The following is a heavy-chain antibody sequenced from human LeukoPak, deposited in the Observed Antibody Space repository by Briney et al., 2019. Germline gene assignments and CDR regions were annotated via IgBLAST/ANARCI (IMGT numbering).Heavy chain of an antibody. D-gene: IGHD5-24*01. J-gene: IGHJ4*02. CDR3: ARARIVEMATITASFDY. CDR1: GFTVSSYE. Sequence: GGSLRLSCAASGFTVSSYEMSWVRQAPGKGLEWVSSICGGSTYYADSVKGRFTISRHNYKNTLYLQMISLRAEDTAVYHCARARIVEMATITASFDYWGQGTLVTVSS. CDR2: ICGGST. V-gene: IGHV3-38-3*01.